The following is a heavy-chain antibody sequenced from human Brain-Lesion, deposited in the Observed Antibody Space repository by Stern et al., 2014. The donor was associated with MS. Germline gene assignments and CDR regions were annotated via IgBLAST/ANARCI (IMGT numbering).Heavy chain of an antibody. CDR3: ARDQRGITIFGVVTDYYYLGMDV. J-gene: IGHJ6*02. V-gene: IGHV1-2*02. CDR1: GYIFTGYY. CDR2: INPHTGRP. Sequence: VQLVESGAEVKKPGASVKVSCKTSGYIFTGYYIHWVRPAPGQGLEWMAWINPHTGRPKYAQKFQGRVTMSRDTSISTAYVELSSLTSDDTAVYYCARDQRGITIFGVVTDYYYLGMDVWGQGTTVTVSS. D-gene: IGHD3-3*01.